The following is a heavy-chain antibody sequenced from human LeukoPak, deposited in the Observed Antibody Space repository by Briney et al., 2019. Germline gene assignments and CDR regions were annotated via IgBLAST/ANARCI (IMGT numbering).Heavy chain of an antibody. CDR1: GGTFSSYA. J-gene: IGHJ4*02. D-gene: IGHD3-22*01. CDR2: IIPIFGTA. Sequence: GASVKVSCKSSGGTFSSYAISWVRQAPGQGLEWMGGIIPIFGTANYAQKFQGRVTITADESTSTAYMELSSLRSEDTAVYYCARALGVITYYFDYWGQGTLVTVSS. V-gene: IGHV1-69*13. CDR3: ARALGVITYYFDY.